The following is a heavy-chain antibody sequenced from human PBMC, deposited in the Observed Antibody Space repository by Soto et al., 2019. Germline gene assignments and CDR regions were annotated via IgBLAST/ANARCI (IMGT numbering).Heavy chain of an antibody. Sequence: LSLTCTLSGVSISSGYYWGWIRQPPGKGLEWIGSIYHSGSTYYNPSLKSRVTISVDTSKNQFSLKLSSVTAADTAVYYCARDGVITIFGRGIDYWGQGTLVTVSS. CDR1: GVSISSGYY. CDR3: ARDGVITIFGRGIDY. D-gene: IGHD3-3*01. V-gene: IGHV4-38-2*02. J-gene: IGHJ4*02. CDR2: IYHSGST.